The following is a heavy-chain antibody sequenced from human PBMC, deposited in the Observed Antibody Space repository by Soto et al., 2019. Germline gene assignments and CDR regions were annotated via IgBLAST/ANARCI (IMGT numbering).Heavy chain of an antibody. CDR1: GSSISGSYYY. J-gene: IGHJ4*01. V-gene: IGHV4-39*01. CDR2: VFYTGFT. CDR3: ATSQKGYNWNYFDH. Sequence: PXETLSLTCAVSGSSISGSYYYWAWLRQSPGKGPEWIGSVFYTGFTSYNPSLESRVSVSVDTSKSQFSLKLSAVTAADTAVYYCATSQKGYNWNYFDHWGHGALATVSS. D-gene: IGHD1-20*01.